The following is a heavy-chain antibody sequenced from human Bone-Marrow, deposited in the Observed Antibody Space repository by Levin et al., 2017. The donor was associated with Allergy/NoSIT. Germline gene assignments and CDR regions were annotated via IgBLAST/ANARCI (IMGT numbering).Heavy chain of an antibody. CDR1: GFTFSSYA. CDR2: ISYDGSNK. V-gene: IGHV3-30-3*01. D-gene: IGHD2-2*01. CDR3: ARDRVVVVVPAAGYGMDV. Sequence: GGSLRLSCAASGFTFSSYAMHWVRRAPGKGLEWVAVISYDGSNKYYADSVKGRFTISRDNSKNTLYLQMNSLRAEDTAVYYCARDRVVVVVPAAGYGMDVWGQGTTVTVSS. J-gene: IGHJ6*02.